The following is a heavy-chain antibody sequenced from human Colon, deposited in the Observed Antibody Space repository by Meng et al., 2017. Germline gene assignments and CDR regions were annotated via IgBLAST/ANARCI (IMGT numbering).Heavy chain of an antibody. CDR3: ARAIGYYDSSAVWRGDAFDI. CDR1: GYTFTSYD. CDR2: LSAYNGNT. D-gene: IGHD3-22*01. Sequence: ASVKVSCKASGYTFTSYDISWERQANGQGLEWMGWLSAYNGNTNEAQKLQGRVTMTTDTSTSTAYMALRSLGSDDTAVYYCARAIGYYDSSAVWRGDAFDIWGQGTMVTVSS. J-gene: IGHJ3*02. V-gene: IGHV1-18*01.